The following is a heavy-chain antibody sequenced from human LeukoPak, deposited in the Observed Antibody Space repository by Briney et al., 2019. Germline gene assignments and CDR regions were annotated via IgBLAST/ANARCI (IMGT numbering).Heavy chain of an antibody. D-gene: IGHD4-11*01. CDR3: ARLKGISKSFDY. Sequence: GGSLRLSCVASGFTDSSNYMNWVRQAPGKGLEWVSVIDSGGNTYHADSVQGRFTISRDNSKNTLYLQMNSLRAEDTAVYYCARLKGISKSFDYWGQGTLVTVSS. J-gene: IGHJ4*02. V-gene: IGHV3-66*04. CDR1: GFTDSSNY. CDR2: IDSGGNT.